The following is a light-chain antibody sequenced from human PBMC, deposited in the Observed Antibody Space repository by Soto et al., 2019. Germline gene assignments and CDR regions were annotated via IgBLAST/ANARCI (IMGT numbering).Light chain of an antibody. CDR2: RNT. CDR3: LSFDSSLSVV. J-gene: IGLJ2*01. CDR1: SSNIGAGYD. V-gene: IGLV1-40*01. Sequence: QSVLTQPPSVSGAPGQRVTISCTGSSSNIGAGYDVHWYQQLPGRAPKLLIYRNTNRPSGVPDRFSGSKSGTSASLAITGLQAEDVADYYCLSFDSSLSVVFGGGTKVTVL.